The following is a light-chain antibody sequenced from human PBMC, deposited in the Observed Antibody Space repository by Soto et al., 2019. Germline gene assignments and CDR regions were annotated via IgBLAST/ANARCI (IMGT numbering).Light chain of an antibody. J-gene: IGKJ1*01. Sequence: EIVLTQSPGTLSLSPGERATLSCRASQSVSSNYLAWYKQKPGQAPRLLIYDTSSRASDIPDRFSGSGSGTDFTLTISRLEPEDFAVYFGQQYGSSPTFGQGTKVEIK. V-gene: IGKV3-20*01. CDR2: DTS. CDR3: QQYGSSPT. CDR1: QSVSSNY.